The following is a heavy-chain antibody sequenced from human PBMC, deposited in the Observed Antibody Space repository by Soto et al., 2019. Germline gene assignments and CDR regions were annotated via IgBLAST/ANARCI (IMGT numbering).Heavy chain of an antibody. Sequence: GGSLRLSCAASGFTFSSYAMHWVRQAPGKGLEWVAVISYDGSNKYYADSVKGRFTISRANSKNTLYLQMNSLRAEDTAVYYCARGSRDGDAFDIWGQGTMVTVSS. J-gene: IGHJ3*02. CDR1: GFTFSSYA. CDR2: ISYDGSNK. V-gene: IGHV3-30*04. CDR3: ARGSRDGDAFDI.